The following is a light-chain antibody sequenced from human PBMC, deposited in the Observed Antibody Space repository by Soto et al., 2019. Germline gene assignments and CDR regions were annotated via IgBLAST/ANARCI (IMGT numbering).Light chain of an antibody. J-gene: IGKJ4*01. CDR1: QSVSSN. CDR2: WAS. CDR3: QQLNSYPLT. V-gene: IGKV3-15*01. Sequence: EIVRTQSPATLSVSPGERATLSCRASQSVSSNLAWYQQKPGQPPKLLLSWASARESGVPERFSGSGSGTLFTLSISSLQPEDFATYYCQQLNSYPLTFGGGTKVDI.